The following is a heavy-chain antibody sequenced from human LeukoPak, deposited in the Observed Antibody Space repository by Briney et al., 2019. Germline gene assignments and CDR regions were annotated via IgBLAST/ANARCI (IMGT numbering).Heavy chain of an antibody. CDR3: ARGPNGDYIGAFEF. J-gene: IGHJ3*01. V-gene: IGHV3-23*01. Sequence: GGSLRLSCAASGFTFSNYAVMWVRQAPGQGLEWVSAITSAGAPRYADSVKGRFTISRDNSKNTLYLQMNSLRAEDTAQHFCARGPNGDYIGAFEFWGQGTGVTVSS. CDR1: GFTFSNYA. D-gene: IGHD4-17*01. CDR2: ITSAGAP.